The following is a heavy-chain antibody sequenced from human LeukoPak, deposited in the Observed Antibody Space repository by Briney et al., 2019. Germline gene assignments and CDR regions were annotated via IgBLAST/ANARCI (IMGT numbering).Heavy chain of an antibody. V-gene: IGHV1-69*13. CDR3: ARDLLPNYYDSSGLDAFDI. CDR1: GGTFSSYA. J-gene: IGHJ3*02. Sequence: ASVKVSCEASGGTFSSYAISWVRQAPGQGLEWMGGIIPIFGTANYAQKFQGRVTITADESTSTAYMELSSLRSEDTAVYYCARDLLPNYYDSSGLDAFDIWGQGIMVTVSS. D-gene: IGHD3-22*01. CDR2: IIPIFGTA.